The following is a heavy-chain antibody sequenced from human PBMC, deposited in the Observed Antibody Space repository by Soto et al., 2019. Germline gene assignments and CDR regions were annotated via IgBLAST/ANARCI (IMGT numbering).Heavy chain of an antibody. CDR3: AKTGPYDILTYWYFDL. V-gene: IGHV4-39*01. J-gene: IGHJ2*01. D-gene: IGHD3-9*01. CDR2: IFYSGTT. Sequence: SETLSLTCTVSGDSISSSSYYWVWIRQPPGRGLEWIGSIFYSGTTYYNPSLKSRVTISIDTSKNQFSLKLTTVTAADTAVYYCAKTGPYDILTYWYFDLWGRGTLVTVSS. CDR1: GDSISSSSYY.